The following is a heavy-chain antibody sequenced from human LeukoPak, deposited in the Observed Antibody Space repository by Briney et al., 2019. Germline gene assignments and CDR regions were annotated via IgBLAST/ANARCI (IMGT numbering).Heavy chain of an antibody. CDR1: GGSISSSSYY. Sequence: RPSETLSLTCTVSGGSISSSSYYWGWIRQPPGKGLEWIGSIYYSGSTYYNPSLKSRVTISVDTSKNQFSLKLSSVTAADTVVYYCARAHTSRTFDIWGQGTMVTVSS. J-gene: IGHJ3*02. V-gene: IGHV4-39*07. CDR3: ARAHTSRTFDI. D-gene: IGHD2-2*01. CDR2: IYYSGST.